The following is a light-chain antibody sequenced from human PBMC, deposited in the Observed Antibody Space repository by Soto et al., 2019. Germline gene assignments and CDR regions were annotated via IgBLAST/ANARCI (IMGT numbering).Light chain of an antibody. CDR2: DAS. CDR3: QQSDSLPIT. CDR1: QEISNY. J-gene: IGKJ5*01. V-gene: IGKV1-33*01. Sequence: DIQMTQSPSSLSASVGDRVTITCRASQEISNYLNWYQQRPGKAPKLLIYDASNLERGVPSRFSGTRSGTNFTFAITSLQPEDVATYYCQQSDSLPITFGQGTRLEI.